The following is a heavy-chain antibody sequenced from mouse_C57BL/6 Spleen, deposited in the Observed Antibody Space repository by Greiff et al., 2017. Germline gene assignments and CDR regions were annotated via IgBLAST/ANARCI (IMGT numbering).Heavy chain of an antibody. J-gene: IGHJ3*01. D-gene: IGHD2-4*01. CDR2: IDPEDGET. Sequence: VQLQQSGAELVKPGASVKLSCTASGFNIKDYYMPWVKQRTEQGLEWIGRIDPEDGETKYAPKFQGKATIPTDTSSNTAYLQLSSLTSEDTAVYYGAISIYYDYDDWFAYWGQGTLVTVSA. CDR3: AISIYYDYDDWFAY. V-gene: IGHV14-2*01. CDR1: GFNIKDYY.